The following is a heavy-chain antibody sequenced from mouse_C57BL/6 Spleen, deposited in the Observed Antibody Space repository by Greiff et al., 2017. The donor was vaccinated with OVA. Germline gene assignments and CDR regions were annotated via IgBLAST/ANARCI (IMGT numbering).Heavy chain of an antibody. CDR3: ARRGSITTVSMDY. CDR2: IYPGSGST. Sequence: QVQLQQSGAELVKPGASVKMSCKASGYTFTSYWITWVKQRPGQGLEWIGDIYPGSGSTNYNEKFKSKATLTVDTSSSTAYMQLSSLTSEDSAVYYCARRGSITTVSMDYWGQGTSVTVSS. J-gene: IGHJ4*01. V-gene: IGHV1-55*01. CDR1: GYTFTSYW. D-gene: IGHD1-1*01.